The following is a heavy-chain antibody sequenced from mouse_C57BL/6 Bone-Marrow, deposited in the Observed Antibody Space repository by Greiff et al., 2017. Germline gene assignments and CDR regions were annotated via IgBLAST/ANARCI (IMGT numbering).Heavy chain of an antibody. CDR1: GYTFTSYW. D-gene: IGHD2-5*01. J-gene: IGHJ3*01. CDR3: ARSYYSNSFAY. V-gene: IGHV1-64*01. Sequence: VQLQQPGAELVKPGASVKLSCKASGYTFTSYWMHWVKQRPGQGLEWIGMIHPNSGSTNYNEKFKSKATLTEDKTSSTAYMQISILTSEDAAVYYCARSYYSNSFAYWGQGTLVTVSA. CDR2: IHPNSGST.